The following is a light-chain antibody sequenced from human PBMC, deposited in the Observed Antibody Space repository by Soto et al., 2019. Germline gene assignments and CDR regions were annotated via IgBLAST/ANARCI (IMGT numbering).Light chain of an antibody. CDR2: EAT. V-gene: IGLV2-23*01. CDR3: SSYAGSNTVI. J-gene: IGLJ2*01. Sequence: QSVLTQPASVSGSPGQSITISCTATTSDVAIYNLVSWYQQHPGKAPKLMIYEATKRPSGVSNRFFGSKSGNTTSLTISGLQIEDEGDYYCSSYAGSNTVIFGGGTKVTVL. CDR1: TSDVAIYNL.